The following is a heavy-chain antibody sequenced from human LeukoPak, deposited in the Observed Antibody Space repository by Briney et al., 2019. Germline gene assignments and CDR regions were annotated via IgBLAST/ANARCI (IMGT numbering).Heavy chain of an antibody. CDR2: IYPGDSDT. Sequence: GEPLKISCTGSGYSFANYWIGCGRQMPGKGLEWIGTIYPGDSDTRYRPSCQGQVSISADKSISTAYLQWRSLKASDTAMYYCARLGLEAYGNAGYYYLDYWGQGALVAVSS. D-gene: IGHD3-9*01. CDR1: GYSFANYW. V-gene: IGHV5-51*01. J-gene: IGHJ4*02. CDR3: ARLGLEAYGNAGYYYLDY.